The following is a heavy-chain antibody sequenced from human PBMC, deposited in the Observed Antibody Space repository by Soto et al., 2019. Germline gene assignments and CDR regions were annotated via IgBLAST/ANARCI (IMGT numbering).Heavy chain of an antibody. V-gene: IGHV3-48*02. D-gene: IGHD2-2*01. J-gene: IGHJ4*02. CDR2: ISSSSSTI. Sequence: PGGSLRLSCAASGFTFSSYSMNWVRQAPGKGLEWVSYISSSSSTIYYADSVKGRFTISRDNAKNSLYLQMNSLRDEDTAVYYCARDRPPTNIVVVPTASSHHYYLDYWGQGTLVTVSS. CDR3: ARDRPPTNIVVVPTASSHHYYLDY. CDR1: GFTFSSYS.